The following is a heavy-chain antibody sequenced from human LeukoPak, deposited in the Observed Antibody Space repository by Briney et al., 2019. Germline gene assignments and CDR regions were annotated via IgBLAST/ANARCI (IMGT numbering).Heavy chain of an antibody. CDR1: GFTFSSYA. V-gene: IGHV3-30-3*01. Sequence: GGSLRLSCAASGFTFSSYAMHWVRQAPGKGLEWVAVISYDGSNKYYADSVKGRFTISRDNSKNTLYLQMNSLRAEDTAVYYCARGVSTGLDYFDYWGQGTLVTVSS. CDR3: ARGVSTGLDYFDY. D-gene: IGHD4-11*01. J-gene: IGHJ4*02. CDR2: ISYDGSNK.